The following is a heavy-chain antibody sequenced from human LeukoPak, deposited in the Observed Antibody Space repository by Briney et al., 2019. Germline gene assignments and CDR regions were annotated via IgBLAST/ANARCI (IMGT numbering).Heavy chain of an antibody. CDR3: AKDRTYSSSWPPGWFDP. V-gene: IGHV3-23*01. D-gene: IGHD6-13*01. J-gene: IGHJ5*02. CDR1: GFTFSNYA. CDR2: ISASGGST. Sequence: GGSLRLSCAASGFTFSNYAMSWVRQDPGKGLEWVAGISASGGSTYYADSVKGRFTISRDNTKNTLYLKMNSLRAEDTAIYYCAKDRTYSSSWPPGWFDPWGQGTLVTVAS.